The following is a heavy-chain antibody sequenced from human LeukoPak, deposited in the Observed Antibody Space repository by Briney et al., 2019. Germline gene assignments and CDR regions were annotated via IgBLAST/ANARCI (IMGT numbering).Heavy chain of an antibody. CDR1: GFTFSSNA. J-gene: IGHJ6*02. CDR2: ITANTDST. V-gene: IGHV3-23*01. CDR3: ASPRYSSGWYGSMDV. D-gene: IGHD6-19*01. Sequence: PGASLRLSCAASGFTFSSNAMSWVRQAPGKGLDWVSFITANTDSTYYADSVKGRFTISRDNSKNTLYLQMNSLRAEDTAVYYCASPRYSSGWYGSMDVWGQGTAVTVSS.